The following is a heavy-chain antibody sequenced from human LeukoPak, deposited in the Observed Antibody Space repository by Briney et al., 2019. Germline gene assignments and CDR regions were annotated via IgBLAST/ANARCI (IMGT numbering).Heavy chain of an antibody. CDR3: ARDLPSGYSYDFFDY. Sequence: PGGSLRLSCAASGFTFSSYGMHWVRQAPGKGLEWVALIRSDGSNKFYADSVKGRFTISRDNSKNTLYLQMNSLRAGDTAVYYCARDLPSGYSYDFFDYWGQGTLVTVSS. J-gene: IGHJ4*02. CDR2: IRSDGSNK. CDR1: GFTFSSYG. D-gene: IGHD5-18*01. V-gene: IGHV3-30*02.